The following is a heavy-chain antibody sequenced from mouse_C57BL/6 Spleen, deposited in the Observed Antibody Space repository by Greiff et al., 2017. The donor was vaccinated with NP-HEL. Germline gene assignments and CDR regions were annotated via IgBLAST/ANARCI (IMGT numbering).Heavy chain of an antibody. CDR3: ARYPAYYAYFDV. CDR2: IHPNSGST. CDR1: GYTFTSYW. J-gene: IGHJ1*03. V-gene: IGHV1-64*01. D-gene: IGHD2-10*01. Sequence: QVQLQQSGAELVKPGASVKLSCKASGYTFTSYWMHWVKQRPGQGLEWIGMIHPNSGSTNYNEKFKSKATLTVDKSSSTAYMQLSSLTSEDSAVYYCARYPAYYAYFDVWGTGTTVTVSS.